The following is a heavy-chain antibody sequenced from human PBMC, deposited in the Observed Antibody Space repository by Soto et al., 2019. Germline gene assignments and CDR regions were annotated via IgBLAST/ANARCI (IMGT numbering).Heavy chain of an antibody. CDR1: GGSVSSSGNY. Sequence: SETLSLTCAVSGGSVSSSGNYWGWIRQPPGKGLEWIGSIYYSGSTYYNPSLKSRFTISRDNAKNSLFLQMDSLRVEDTALYYCARHRAWSSFDYWGRGTQVTVSS. J-gene: IGHJ4*02. CDR2: IYYSGST. D-gene: IGHD6-19*01. V-gene: IGHV4-39*01. CDR3: ARHRAWSSFDY.